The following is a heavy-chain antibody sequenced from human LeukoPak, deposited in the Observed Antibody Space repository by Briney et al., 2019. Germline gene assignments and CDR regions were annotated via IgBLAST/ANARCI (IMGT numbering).Heavy chain of an antibody. Sequence: EASVKVSCKASGYTFTSYGISWVRQAPGQGLEWMGWISAYNGNTNYAQKLQGRVTMTTDTSTSTAFMELRSLRSDDAAVYYCARDSLISSREDYWGQGTLVTVSS. D-gene: IGHD6-13*01. CDR2: ISAYNGNT. CDR3: ARDSLISSREDY. CDR1: GYTFTSYG. J-gene: IGHJ4*02. V-gene: IGHV1-18*01.